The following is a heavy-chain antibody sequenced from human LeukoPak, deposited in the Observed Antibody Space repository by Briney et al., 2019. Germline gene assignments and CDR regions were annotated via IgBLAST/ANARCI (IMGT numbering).Heavy chain of an antibody. CDR2: IYRSGST. J-gene: IGHJ4*02. CDR3: AKGSGPWFGDLNLDY. D-gene: IGHD3-10*01. V-gene: IGHV3-23*05. Sequence: SGGSLRLSCAASGFSFNIYWMSWVRQAPGKGLEWVSVIYRSGSTYYADSVKGRFTISRDNSKNTLYLQMNTLRAEDTAVYYCAKGSGPWFGDLNLDYWGQGTLVTVSS. CDR1: GFSFNIYW.